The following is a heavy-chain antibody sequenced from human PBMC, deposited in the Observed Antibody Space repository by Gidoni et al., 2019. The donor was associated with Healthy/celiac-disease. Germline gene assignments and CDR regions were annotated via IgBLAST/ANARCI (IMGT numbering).Heavy chain of an antibody. CDR1: GSTFDDYA. J-gene: IGHJ4*02. V-gene: IGHV3-9*01. CDR3: AKGDGVAVAVNFDY. D-gene: IGHD6-19*01. Sequence: EVQLVESGGGLVQPGRSLRLSCAASGSTFDDYAMHWVRQAPGKGLEWVSGISWNSGSIGYADSVKGRFTISRDNAKNSLYLQMNSLRAEDTALYYCAKGDGVAVAVNFDYWGQGTLVTVSS. CDR2: ISWNSGSI.